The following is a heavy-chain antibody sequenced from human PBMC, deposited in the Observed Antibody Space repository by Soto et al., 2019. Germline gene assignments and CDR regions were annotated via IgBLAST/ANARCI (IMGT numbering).Heavy chain of an antibody. CDR3: ASLDHYDISGIMGPDY. V-gene: IGHV4-39*01. D-gene: IGHD3-22*01. Sequence: SESLSLTCSVSGGLISSSSYYWGWIRQPPGKGLEWIGSIYYSGSTYYNPSLKTRVTISADTSKNRFSLKLNSVTASDTAVYYCASLDHYDISGIMGPDYWGQGTLITVSS. CDR2: IYYSGST. CDR1: GGLISSSSYY. J-gene: IGHJ4*02.